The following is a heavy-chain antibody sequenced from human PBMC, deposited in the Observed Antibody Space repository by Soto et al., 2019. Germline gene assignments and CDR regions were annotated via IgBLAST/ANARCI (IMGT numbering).Heavy chain of an antibody. CDR1: GFTFDDYS. J-gene: IGHJ4*02. V-gene: IGHV3-43*01. Sequence: GGSLRLSCVASGFTFDDYSMNWVRQAPGKGLEWVALISWNGGNTFYADSVKDRFTISRDNSKNSLYLQMDSLTVEDSALYFCARQSSPVYYDPQMNGYYSDYWGQGTLVTVSS. CDR2: ISWNGGNT. D-gene: IGHD3-22*01. CDR3: ARQSSPVYYDPQMNGYYSDY.